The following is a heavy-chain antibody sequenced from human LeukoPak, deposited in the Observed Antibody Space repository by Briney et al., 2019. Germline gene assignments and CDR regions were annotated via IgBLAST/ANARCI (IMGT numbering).Heavy chain of an antibody. Sequence: GGSLRLSCAASGFTFSTYSMNWVRQAPGKGLEWVSSISSSTYIYYADSVEGRFTISRDNAKNSLFLQMNSLRAEDTAVYYCAREDTYYYGTGTYRLFDYWGQGTLVTVSS. CDR1: GFTFSTYS. CDR3: AREDTYYYGTGTYRLFDY. V-gene: IGHV3-21*01. J-gene: IGHJ4*02. D-gene: IGHD3-10*01. CDR2: ISSSTYI.